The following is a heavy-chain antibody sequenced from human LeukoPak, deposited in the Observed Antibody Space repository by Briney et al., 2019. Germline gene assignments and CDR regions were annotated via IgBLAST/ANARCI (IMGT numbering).Heavy chain of an antibody. Sequence: GRSLRLSCAASGFTFSSYGMHWVRRAPGKGLEWVAVIPYDGSNKYYADSVKGRFTISRDNSKNTLYLQMNSLRAEDTAVYYCAKLTGYHPLDYWGQGTLVTVSS. CDR3: AKLTGYHPLDY. J-gene: IGHJ4*02. CDR1: GFTFSSYG. CDR2: IPYDGSNK. V-gene: IGHV3-30*18. D-gene: IGHD3-9*01.